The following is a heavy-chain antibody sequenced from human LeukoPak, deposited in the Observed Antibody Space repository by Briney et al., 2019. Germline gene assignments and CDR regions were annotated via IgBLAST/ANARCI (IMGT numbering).Heavy chain of an antibody. CDR2: ISSSGTTL. CDR3: ARGGALGIPDNYFDY. D-gene: IGHD3-16*01. CDR1: GFTFSDYY. Sequence: PGGSLRLSCAASGFTFSDYYMSWIRQAPGKGLEWVSYISSSGTTLYYADSVKGRFSISRDNAKNSLYLQMNSLRAEDTAVYYCARGGALGIPDNYFDYWGQGTLVTVSS. J-gene: IGHJ4*02. V-gene: IGHV3-11*01.